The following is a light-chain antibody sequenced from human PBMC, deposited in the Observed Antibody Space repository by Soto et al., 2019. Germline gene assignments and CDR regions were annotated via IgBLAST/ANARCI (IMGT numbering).Light chain of an antibody. CDR1: QSVSSNY. Sequence: EIVLTQSPCTLSVSPGERVTLSCRASQSVSSNYLAWYQQRPGQAPRLLIFGASYRATGIPDRFSGSGSGTDFTLTISRLEPEDFAVYYCQQYSNSPPEFTFGPGNKVDSK. CDR2: GAS. CDR3: QQYSNSPPEFT. V-gene: IGKV3-20*01. J-gene: IGKJ3*01.